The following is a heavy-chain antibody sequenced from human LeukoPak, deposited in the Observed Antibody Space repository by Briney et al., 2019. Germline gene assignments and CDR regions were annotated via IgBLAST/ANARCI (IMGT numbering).Heavy chain of an antibody. J-gene: IGHJ4*02. D-gene: IGHD2-2*01. CDR3: AGAPAGSLDWLSPFDY. CDR1: GGSINSANYY. CDR2: IYASGNT. Sequence: QPSETLSLTCTVSGGSINSANYYWSWIRQPAGKRLEWIGRIYASGNTNYNPSLNSRVTISVDTSKNQLSLKLSSVTAADTAVYYCAGAPAGSLDWLSPFDYWGQGTLVTVSS. V-gene: IGHV4-61*02.